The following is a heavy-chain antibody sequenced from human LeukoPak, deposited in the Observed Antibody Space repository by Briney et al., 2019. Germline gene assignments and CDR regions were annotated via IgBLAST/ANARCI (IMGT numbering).Heavy chain of an antibody. CDR1: GFTLSSYG. Sequence: GGSLRLSCAASGFTLSSYGMHWVRQAPGKGLEWVAVIWYDGSNKYYADSVKGRFTISRDNTKNSLFLQMNSLTTEDTAFYYCVKDIDTVGTNAFDIWGQGTMVTVSS. CDR2: IWYDGSNK. D-gene: IGHD2-8*02. V-gene: IGHV3-33*03. J-gene: IGHJ3*02. CDR3: VKDIDTVGTNAFDI.